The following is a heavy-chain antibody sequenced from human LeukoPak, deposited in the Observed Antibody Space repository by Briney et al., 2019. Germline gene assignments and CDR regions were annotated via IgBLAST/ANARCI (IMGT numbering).Heavy chain of an antibody. CDR2: INPNSGGT. CDR1: GYIFTGYY. D-gene: IGHD3-10*01. J-gene: IGHJ5*02. Sequence: ASVKVSCKASGYIFTGYYMHWVRQAPGQGLEWMGWINPNSGGTNYAQKFQGRVTMTRDTSISTAYMELSRLRSDDTAVYYCARRSMVRGAGVWFDPWGQGTLVTVSS. CDR3: ARRSMVRGAGVWFDP. V-gene: IGHV1-2*02.